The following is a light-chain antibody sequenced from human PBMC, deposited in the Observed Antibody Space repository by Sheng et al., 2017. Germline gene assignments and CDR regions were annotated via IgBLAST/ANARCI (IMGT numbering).Light chain of an antibody. CDR2: KAS. Sequence: DIQMTQSPSTLSASVGDRVTITCRASQTFXSWLAWYQQKPGKAPNLLIYKASNLESGVPSRFSGSGSGTEFTLTISSLQPDDFATYYCQQYNTYPYTFGQGTKVEI. J-gene: IGKJ2*01. CDR3: QQYNTYPYT. CDR1: QTFXSW. V-gene: IGKV1-5*03.